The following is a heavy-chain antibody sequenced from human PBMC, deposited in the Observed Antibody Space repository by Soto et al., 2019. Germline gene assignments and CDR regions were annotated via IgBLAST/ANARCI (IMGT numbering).Heavy chain of an antibody. Sequence: ASVKFSCKASGYTFTSYGISWVRQAPGQGLEWMGWISAYNGNTNYAQKLQGRVTMTTDTSTSTAYMELRSLRSDDTAVYYCARWSGGYCTNGVCHGGNYYYGMDVWGQGTTVTVSS. CDR3: ARWSGGYCTNGVCHGGNYYYGMDV. CDR2: ISAYNGNT. J-gene: IGHJ6*02. CDR1: GYTFTSYG. D-gene: IGHD2-8*01. V-gene: IGHV1-18*01.